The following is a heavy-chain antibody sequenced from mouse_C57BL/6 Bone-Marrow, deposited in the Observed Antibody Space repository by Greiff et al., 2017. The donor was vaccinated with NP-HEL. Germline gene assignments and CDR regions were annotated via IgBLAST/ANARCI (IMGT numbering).Heavy chain of an antibody. Sequence: QVHVKQSGAELVRPGASVTLSCKASGYTFTDYEMHWVKQTPVHGLEWIGAIDPETGGTAYNQKFKGKAILTADKSSSTAYMELRSLTSEDSAVYYCTRSIPHGSSYYFDYWGQGTTLTVSS. CDR1: GYTFTDYE. D-gene: IGHD1-1*01. CDR2: IDPETGGT. V-gene: IGHV1-15*01. CDR3: TRSIPHGSSYYFDY. J-gene: IGHJ2*01.